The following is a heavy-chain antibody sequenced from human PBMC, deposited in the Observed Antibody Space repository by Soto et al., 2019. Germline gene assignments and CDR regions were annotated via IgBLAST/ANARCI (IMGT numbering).Heavy chain of an antibody. Sequence: QVQLQESGPGLVKPSQTLSLTCIVSGGSMSSRDYYWSWIRQYPGKGLEWIGYIYYSGSPFYHSSLIRRVSISIDTSKKKFSLKLNSVTAADTAVYYCATERLYSGVGQGAMDVLCQGITVTVSS. J-gene: IGHJ6*02. CDR2: IYYSGSP. D-gene: IGHD2-2*02. CDR3: ATERLYSGVGQGAMDV. CDR1: GGSMSSRDYY. V-gene: IGHV4-31*03.